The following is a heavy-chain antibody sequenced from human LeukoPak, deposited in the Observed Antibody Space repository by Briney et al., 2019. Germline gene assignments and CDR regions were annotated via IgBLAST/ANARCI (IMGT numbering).Heavy chain of an antibody. CDR2: ISTSGGT. CDR3: ATSYDRSGYYYYFDF. CDR1: GGSISSYY. D-gene: IGHD3-22*01. V-gene: IGHV4-4*09. J-gene: IGHJ4*02. Sequence: SETLSLTCTVSGGSISSYYWSWIRQPPGKGLEWVGYISTSGGTNYNPSLRSRVIISVDTPNNQFSLRLSSVTAADTAVCYCATSYDRSGYYYYFDFWGQGTLVTVSS.